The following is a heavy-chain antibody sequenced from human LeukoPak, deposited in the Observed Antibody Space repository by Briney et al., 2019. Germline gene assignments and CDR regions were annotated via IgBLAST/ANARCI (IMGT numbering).Heavy chain of an antibody. Sequence: PGGSLRLSYAASGFTFSSYSMNWVRQAPGKGLEWVSSISSSSSYIYYADSVKGRFTISRDNAKNSLYLQMNSLRAEDTAVYYCARDSGIFGVVIFDYWGQGTLVTVSS. D-gene: IGHD3-3*01. CDR1: GFTFSSYS. CDR3: ARDSGIFGVVIFDY. CDR2: ISSSSSYI. J-gene: IGHJ4*02. V-gene: IGHV3-21*01.